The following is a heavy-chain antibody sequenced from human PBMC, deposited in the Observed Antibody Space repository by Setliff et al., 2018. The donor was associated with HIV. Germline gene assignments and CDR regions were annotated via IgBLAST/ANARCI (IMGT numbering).Heavy chain of an antibody. V-gene: IGHV4-34*01. J-gene: IGHJ4*02. CDR3: ARDKCSGYDCWANDY. CDR2: INHSGST. CDR1: GGSFSVYY. Sequence: SETLSLTCAVYGGSFSVYYWNWVRQPPGKGLEWIGEINHSGSTNYNPSLKSRVTISVDTSKNQFSLKLTSVTAEDTAVYFCARDKCSGYDCWANDYWGQGTLVTVSS. D-gene: IGHD5-12*01.